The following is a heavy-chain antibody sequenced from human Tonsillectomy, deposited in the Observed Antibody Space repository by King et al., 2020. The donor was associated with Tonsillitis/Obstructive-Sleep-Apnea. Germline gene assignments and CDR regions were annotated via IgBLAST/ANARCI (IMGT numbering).Heavy chain of an antibody. D-gene: IGHD3-16*01. V-gene: IGHV3-48*03. CDR2: ITSGGSAI. Sequence: VQLVESGGGLVQPGGSLRLSCAASGFTFSSYELNWVRQAPGKGLEWVSYITSGGSAIYYADSVKGRFTISRDNAKNSLYLQMNSLRAEDTAVYYCARDLGCDYWGQGTLVTVSS. CDR1: GFTFSSYE. CDR3: ARDLGCDY. J-gene: IGHJ4*02.